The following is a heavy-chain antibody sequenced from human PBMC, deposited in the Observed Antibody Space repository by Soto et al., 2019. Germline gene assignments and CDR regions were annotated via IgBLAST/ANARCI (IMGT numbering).Heavy chain of an antibody. J-gene: IGHJ6*02. V-gene: IGHV3-33*08. CDR3: ARAYYDFWSGYPSPGYYGMDV. CDR1: GFTFSSYG. D-gene: IGHD3-3*01. CDR2: IWYDGSNK. Sequence: GGSLRLSCAASGFTFSSYGMHWVRQAPGKGLEWVAVIWYDGSNKYYADSVKGRFTISRDNSKNTLYLQMNSLRAEDTAVYYCARAYYDFWSGYPSPGYYGMDVWGQGTTVTVSS.